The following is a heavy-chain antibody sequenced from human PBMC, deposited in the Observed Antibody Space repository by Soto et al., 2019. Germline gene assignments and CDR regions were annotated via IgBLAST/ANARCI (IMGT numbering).Heavy chain of an antibody. V-gene: IGHV1-2*02. J-gene: IGHJ6*02. CDR1: GYTFTDYY. Sequence: ASVKVSCKASGYTFTDYYMHCVRQAPGQVLEWMGWINPNSGGTNYAQKFQGRVTMTRDTSISTAYMELSRPRSDDTAVYYCARKLELRGSYYYYYDMDVWGQGTTVTVSS. CDR2: INPNSGGT. CDR3: ARKLELRGSYYYYYDMDV. D-gene: IGHD1-7*01.